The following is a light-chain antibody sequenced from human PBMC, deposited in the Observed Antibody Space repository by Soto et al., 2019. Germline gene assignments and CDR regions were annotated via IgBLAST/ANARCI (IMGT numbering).Light chain of an antibody. CDR3: QTWGTGIQV. V-gene: IGLV4-69*02. CDR1: SGHSTLA. Sequence: QLVLTQSPSASASLGASVKLTCTLSSGHSTLAIAWHQQRPEKGPRYLMKLNSDGSHSKGDGIPDRFSGSSSGAERYLTISSLQSDDEADYYCQTWGTGIQVFGGGTKLTVL. J-gene: IGLJ2*01. CDR2: LNSDGSH.